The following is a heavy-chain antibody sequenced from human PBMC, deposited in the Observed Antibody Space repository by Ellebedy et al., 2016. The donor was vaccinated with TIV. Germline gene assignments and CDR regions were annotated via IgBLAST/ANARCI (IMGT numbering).Heavy chain of an antibody. D-gene: IGHD1-1*01. CDR2: ISYDGSNK. Sequence: GGSLRLSXAASGFTFSSSGMHWVRQAPGKGLEWVAVISYDGSNKYYADSVKGRFTISRDNSKNTLYLQMNSLRAEDTAVYYCAREAGTTSVLDYYYYYGMDVWGQGTTVTVSS. J-gene: IGHJ6*02. CDR1: GFTFSSSG. CDR3: AREAGTTSVLDYYYYYGMDV. V-gene: IGHV3-30*03.